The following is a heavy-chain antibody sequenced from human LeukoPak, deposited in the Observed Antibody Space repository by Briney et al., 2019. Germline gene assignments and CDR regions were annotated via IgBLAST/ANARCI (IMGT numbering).Heavy chain of an antibody. Sequence: PGGSLRLSCAASGFTFSSYSMNWVRQAPGKGLEWVSYISSSSSTIYYADSVKGRFTISRDNAKNSLYLQMNSLRAEDTAVYYCARGGLDTAMVPDYWGQGTLVTVSS. CDR1: GFTFSSYS. CDR2: ISSSSSTI. V-gene: IGHV3-48*01. D-gene: IGHD5-18*01. J-gene: IGHJ4*02. CDR3: ARGGLDTAMVPDY.